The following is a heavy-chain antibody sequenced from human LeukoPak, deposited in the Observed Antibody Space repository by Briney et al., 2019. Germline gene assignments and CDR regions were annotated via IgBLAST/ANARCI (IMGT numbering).Heavy chain of an antibody. Sequence: GGSLRLSCAVSGFTVSTNDMSWVRQAPGKGLEWVSVIYSGRSTDYADSVKGRFTISRDNSKNTVYLQMNSLRAEDTAVYYCARDEYYYGSGRSFDYWGQGTLVTVSS. V-gene: IGHV3-53*01. D-gene: IGHD3-10*01. CDR2: IYSGRST. J-gene: IGHJ4*02. CDR1: GFTVSTND. CDR3: ARDEYYYGSGRSFDY.